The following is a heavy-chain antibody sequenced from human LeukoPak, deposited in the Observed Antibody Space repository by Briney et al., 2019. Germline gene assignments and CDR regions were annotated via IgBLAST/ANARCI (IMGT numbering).Heavy chain of an antibody. J-gene: IGHJ4*02. D-gene: IGHD2-15*01. Sequence: PGGSLRLSCAASGFTFSNAWMSWVRQAPGKGLEWVGRIKSKTDGRTTDYAAPVKGRFTISRDDSENTLYLQMNSLKTEDTAVYYCTTDFALLGYCSGGSCDSFDYWGQGTLVTVSS. CDR3: TTDFALLGYCSGGSCDSFDY. V-gene: IGHV3-15*01. CDR1: GFTFSNAW. CDR2: IKSKTDGRTT.